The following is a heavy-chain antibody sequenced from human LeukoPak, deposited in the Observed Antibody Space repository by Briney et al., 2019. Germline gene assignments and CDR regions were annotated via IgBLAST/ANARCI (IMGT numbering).Heavy chain of an antibody. D-gene: IGHD4-17*01. J-gene: IGHJ4*02. CDR3: AKGQTIITMTTFAY. V-gene: IGHV3-9*03. CDR1: GFTVHDYA. Sequence: GRSLRLSCAASGFTVHDYAMHWVRQAPGKGLELVSGSSWNSGNIVYADSVKGRFTISRNNAKNSLYLQMDSLRAEDMALYYCAKGQTIITMTTFAYWGQGTLVTVSS. CDR2: SSWNSGNI.